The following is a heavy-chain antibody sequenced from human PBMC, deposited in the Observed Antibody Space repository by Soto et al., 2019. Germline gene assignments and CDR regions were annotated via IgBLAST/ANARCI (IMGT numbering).Heavy chain of an antibody. Sequence: QVQLVQSGAEVKKPGASVKVSCKASGYTFTSYDINWVRQATVQGLEWMGWMNPNSGNTGYAQKFQGRVTMTRNTSLTTAYMALSSLRSEDTAVYYCARAMTKRGMDVWGQGTTVTVSS. J-gene: IGHJ6*02. V-gene: IGHV1-8*01. CDR2: MNPNSGNT. CDR3: ARAMTKRGMDV. CDR1: GYTFTSYD.